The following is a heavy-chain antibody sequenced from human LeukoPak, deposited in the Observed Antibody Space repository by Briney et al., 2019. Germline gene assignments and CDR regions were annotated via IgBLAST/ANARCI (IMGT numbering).Heavy chain of an antibody. V-gene: IGHV3-30*02. Sequence: PGGSLGLSCAASGFPFSTYGMHWVRQAPGRGLEWVAFIWYDGSNKYYADSVKGRFTISRDNSKNTLYLQMNSLRVEDTAVYYCGKDFSYYDSSGRGPDYWGQGTLVTVSS. CDR3: GKDFSYYDSSGRGPDY. CDR2: IWYDGSNK. D-gene: IGHD3-22*01. J-gene: IGHJ4*02. CDR1: GFPFSTYG.